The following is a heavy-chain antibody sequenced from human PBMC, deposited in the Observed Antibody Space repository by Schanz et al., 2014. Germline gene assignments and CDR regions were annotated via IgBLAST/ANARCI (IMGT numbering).Heavy chain of an antibody. CDR3: ARGTMPGTFDI. J-gene: IGHJ3*02. CDR1: GYTFTDYG. Sequence: QVQLVQSGAEVKKPGASVKVSCKASGYTFTDYGVIWVRQAPGQGLEWMGRIIPILGIANYAQQFQGRVTFTADKSTSTAYMELSSLRYEDTALYYCARGTMPGTFDIWGQGTILTVSS. CDR2: IIPILGIA. V-gene: IGHV1-69*04. D-gene: IGHD2-2*01.